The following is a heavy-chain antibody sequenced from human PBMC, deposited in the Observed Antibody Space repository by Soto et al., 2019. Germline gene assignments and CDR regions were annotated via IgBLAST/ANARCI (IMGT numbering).Heavy chain of an antibody. Sequence: VASVKVSCKASGFTFTSSAVQWVRQARGQRLEWIGWIVVGSGNTNYAQKFQERVTVTRDMSTSTAYMELSSLRSEDTAVYYCAAVPGYYDSSGYSDYWGQGTLVTV. D-gene: IGHD3-22*01. J-gene: IGHJ4*02. CDR2: IVVGSGNT. CDR1: GFTFTSSA. CDR3: AAVPGYYDSSGYSDY. V-gene: IGHV1-58*01.